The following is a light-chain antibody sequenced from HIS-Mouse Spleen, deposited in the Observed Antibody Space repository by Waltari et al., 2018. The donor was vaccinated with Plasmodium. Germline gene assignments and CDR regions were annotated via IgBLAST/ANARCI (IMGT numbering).Light chain of an antibody. J-gene: IGLJ1*01. CDR3: CSYAGSYTYV. Sequence: QSALTQPRSVSGSPGQSVTISCNGTSSDVGGYDSVSWYQQPPGKAPKLMIYDVSKRPSGVPDRFSGSKSGNTASLTISGLQAEDEADYYCCSYAGSYTYVFGTGTKVTVL. CDR1: SSDVGGYDS. CDR2: DVS. V-gene: IGLV2-11*02.